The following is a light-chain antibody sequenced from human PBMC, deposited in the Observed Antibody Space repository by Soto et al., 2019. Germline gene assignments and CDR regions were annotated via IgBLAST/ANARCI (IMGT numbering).Light chain of an antibody. CDR1: SSDIGSHNS. J-gene: IGLJ3*02. CDR3: SSYTSTNTWV. V-gene: IGLV2-14*01. CDR2: EVS. Sequence: QSVLTQPASVSGSPGQSITVSCSGSSSDIGSHNSVSWYQQHAGQAPKLLIYEVSDWPSGVSDRFSGSKSGNTASLTISGLQADDEADYYCSSYTSTNTWVFGGGTKLTVL.